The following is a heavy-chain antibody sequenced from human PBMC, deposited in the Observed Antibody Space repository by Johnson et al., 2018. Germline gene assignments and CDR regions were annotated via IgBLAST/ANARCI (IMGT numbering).Heavy chain of an antibody. J-gene: IGHJ3*02. D-gene: IGHD4-23*01. CDR3: GTLRWKSAFDI. V-gene: IGHV4-39*07. CDR1: GGSISSSSYY. CDR2: IYYSGST. Sequence: QVQLVESGPGLVKPSETLSLTCTVSGGSISSSSYYWGWIRQPPGKGLEWIGSIYYSGSTYYKPSLKSRVTIYVDTSKNQFSLKLSSVTAADTAVYYCGTLRWKSAFDIWGQGTMVTVSS.